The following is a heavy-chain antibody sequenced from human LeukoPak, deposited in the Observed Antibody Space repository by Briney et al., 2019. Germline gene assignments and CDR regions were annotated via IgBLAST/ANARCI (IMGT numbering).Heavy chain of an antibody. D-gene: IGHD4-23*01. CDR1: GGSISSGGYY. Sequence: PSQTLSLTCTVSGGSISSGGYYWSWIRQHPGKGLEWIGYIYYSGSTYYNPSLKSRVTISVDTSKNQFSLKLSSVTAADTAVYYCARLVHDYGGNHALWYFDLWGRGTLVTVSS. V-gene: IGHV4-31*03. J-gene: IGHJ2*01. CDR2: IYYSGST. CDR3: ARLVHDYGGNHALWYFDL.